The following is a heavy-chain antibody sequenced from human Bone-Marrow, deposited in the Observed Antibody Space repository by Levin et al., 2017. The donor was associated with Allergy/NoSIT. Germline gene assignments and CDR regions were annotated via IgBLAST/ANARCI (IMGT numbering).Heavy chain of an antibody. V-gene: IGHV1-3*01. D-gene: IGHD1-1*01. CDR1: GYTFTNYA. CDR3: AKNARGDLPYFDY. CDR2: IIVGNENT. Sequence: GASVKVSCKASGYTFTNYAMHWVRQAPGQRLEWMGWIIVGNENTKYSQKFQGRVTITRDTSASTVYMELSSLRSEDTAVYYCAKNARGDLPYFDYWGQGTLVTVSS. J-gene: IGHJ4*02.